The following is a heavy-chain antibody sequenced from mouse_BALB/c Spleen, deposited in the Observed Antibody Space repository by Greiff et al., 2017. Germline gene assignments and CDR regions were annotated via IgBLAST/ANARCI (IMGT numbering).Heavy chain of an antibody. CDR3: ARTLITTGYYAMDY. CDR2: IDPANGNT. D-gene: IGHD2-4*01. CDR1: GFNIKDTY. Sequence: VQLQQSGAELVKPGASVKLSCTASGFNIKDTYMHWVKQRPEQGLEGIGRIDPANGNTKYDPKFQGKATITADTSSTTAYLQLSSLTSEDTAVYYCARTLITTGYYAMDYWGQGTSVTVSS. V-gene: IGHV14-3*02. J-gene: IGHJ4*01.